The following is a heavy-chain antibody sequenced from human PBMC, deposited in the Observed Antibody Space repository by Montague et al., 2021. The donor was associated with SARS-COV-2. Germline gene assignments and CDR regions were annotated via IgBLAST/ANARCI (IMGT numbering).Heavy chain of an antibody. V-gene: IGHV4-39*01. CDR3: ARHYGSCLDS. D-gene: IGHD2-15*01. CDR1: GGSISSTTYR. CDR2: ISYSGTT. J-gene: IGHJ4*02. Sequence: SETLSLTCTVSGGSISSTTYRWGWIRQPPGKGLEWIGFISYSGTTFYNPSLKSRISMSVDTPKSQFSLNLTSVTAADTAVYYCARHYGSCLDSWGQGILVAVSS.